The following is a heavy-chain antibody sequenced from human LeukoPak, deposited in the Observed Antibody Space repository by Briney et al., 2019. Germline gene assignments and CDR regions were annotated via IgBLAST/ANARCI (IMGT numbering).Heavy chain of an antibody. J-gene: IGHJ4*02. D-gene: IGHD2-15*01. CDR1: GVSISTSVYY. V-gene: IGHV4-39*07. CDR2: IYSSGAT. CDR3: ARARSQVVAATN. Sequence: SETLSLTCNVSGVSISTSVYYWGWIRQPPGKGLEWIGTIYSSGATFYNPSLESRVTISLGVITSVDTSKNQFSLRMRSVTAADTAIYYCARARSQVVAATNWGQGTLVTVSS.